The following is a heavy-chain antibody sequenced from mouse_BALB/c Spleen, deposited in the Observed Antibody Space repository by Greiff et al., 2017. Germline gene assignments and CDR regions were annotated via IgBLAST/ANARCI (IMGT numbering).Heavy chain of an antibody. V-gene: IGHV3-8*02. J-gene: IGHJ2*01. CDR1: GDSITSGY. D-gene: IGHD2-14*01. CDR3: ARCEGLGDRNYFDY. Sequence: EVKLVESGPSLVKPSQTLSLTCSVTGDSITSGYWNWIRKFPGNKLEYMGYISYSGSTYYNPSLKSRISITRDTSKNQYYLQLNSVTTEDTATYYCARCEGLGDRNYFDYWGQGTTLTVSS. CDR2: ISYSGST.